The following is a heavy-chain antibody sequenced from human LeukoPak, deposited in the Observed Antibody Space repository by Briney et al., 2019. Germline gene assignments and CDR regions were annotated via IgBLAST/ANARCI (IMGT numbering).Heavy chain of an antibody. CDR3: ARGLESVGAFDI. V-gene: IGHV3-48*03. Sequence: PGGSLRLSCAASGFTFSSYEMNWVRQAPGKGLEWVSYISSSGSTIYYADYVKGRFTISRDNAKNSLYLQMNSLRAEDTAVYYCARGLESVGAFDIWGQGTMVTVFS. J-gene: IGHJ3*02. D-gene: IGHD1-26*01. CDR1: GFTFSSYE. CDR2: ISSSGSTI.